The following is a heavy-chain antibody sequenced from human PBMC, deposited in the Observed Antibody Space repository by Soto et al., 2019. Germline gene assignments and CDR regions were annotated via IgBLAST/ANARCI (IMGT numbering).Heavy chain of an antibody. CDR2: IKEDGSER. CDR1: GFIFSDYW. J-gene: IGHJ6*02. D-gene: IGHD6-6*01. CDR3: ARSTEAPPYFFHYGLDV. V-gene: IGHV3-7*03. Sequence: GGSLRLSCAASGFIFSDYWMSWVRQAPGKGLEWVANIKEDGSERFYVDSVKGRFTISRDNARNSLNLQMDSLGAEDTAVYYCARSTEAPPYFFHYGLDVWGQGTTVTVSS.